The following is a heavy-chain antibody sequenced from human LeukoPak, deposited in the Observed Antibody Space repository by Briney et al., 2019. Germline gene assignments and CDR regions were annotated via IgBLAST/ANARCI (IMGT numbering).Heavy chain of an antibody. CDR1: GFTFSSYG. V-gene: IGHV3-23*01. D-gene: IGHD1-26*01. CDR3: AKSADRVGATNIDY. J-gene: IGHJ4*02. CDR2: IIVSGGST. Sequence: GGSLRLSCAASGFTFSSYGMSWVRQAPWKGLEWVSAIIVSGGSTYYADSVKGRFTISRYNSKNTLYLQMNSLRAEDTAVYYCAKSADRVGATNIDYWGQGTLVTVSS.